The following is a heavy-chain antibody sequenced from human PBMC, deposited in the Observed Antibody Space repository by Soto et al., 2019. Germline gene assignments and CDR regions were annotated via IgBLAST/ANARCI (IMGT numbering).Heavy chain of an antibody. Sequence: SAKVSFKASGYTFTSYGISWVRQAPGQGLEWMGWISAYNGNTNYAQKLQGRVTMTTDTSTSTAYMELRSLRSDDTAVYYCARLDTAMVQYYFDYWGQGTLVTVSS. CDR1: GYTFTSYG. CDR3: ARLDTAMVQYYFDY. CDR2: ISAYNGNT. J-gene: IGHJ4*02. D-gene: IGHD5-18*01. V-gene: IGHV1-18*04.